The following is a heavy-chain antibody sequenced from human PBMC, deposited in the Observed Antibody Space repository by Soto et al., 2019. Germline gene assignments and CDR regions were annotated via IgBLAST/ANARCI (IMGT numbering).Heavy chain of an antibody. J-gene: IGHJ3*02. CDR2: ISAYNGNT. D-gene: IGHD3-3*01. V-gene: IGHV1-18*01. Sequence: ASVKVSCKASGYTFTSYGISWVRQAPGQGLEWMGWISAYNGNTNYAQRLQGRVTMTTDTSTSTAYMELRSLRSDDTAVYYCARDPNLYYDFWSGYHHGAFDIWG. CDR1: GYTFTSYG. CDR3: ARDPNLYYDFWSGYHHGAFDI.